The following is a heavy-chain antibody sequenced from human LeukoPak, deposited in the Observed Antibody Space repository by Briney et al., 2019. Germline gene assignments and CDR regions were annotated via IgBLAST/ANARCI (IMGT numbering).Heavy chain of an antibody. CDR3: ARYSSGYWGDY. CDR1: GGSISSYY. D-gene: IGHD3-22*01. Sequence: SETLSLTCTVSGGSISSYYWSWIRQPPGKGLEWIGYIYYSGSTNYNPSLKSRVTISVDKFKNQFSLKLNSVTAADTAVYYCARYSSGYWGDYWGQGTLVTVSS. J-gene: IGHJ4*02. V-gene: IGHV4-59*12. CDR2: IYYSGST.